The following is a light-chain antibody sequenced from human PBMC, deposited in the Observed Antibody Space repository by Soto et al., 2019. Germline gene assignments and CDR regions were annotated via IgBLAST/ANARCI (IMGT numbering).Light chain of an antibody. J-gene: IGKJ5*01. CDR2: KVS. CDR1: QSLVYSDGRTY. Sequence: DVVVTQSPLSLSVTLGQPASISCRCSQSLVYSDGRTYLTWFHQRPGQSPRRLIYKVSNLDSGVPDRFSGSVSGTDFTLKISRLEAVEVGLYYCMQGTHVPFIFGQGTRLEIK. V-gene: IGKV2D-30*01. CDR3: MQGTHVPFI.